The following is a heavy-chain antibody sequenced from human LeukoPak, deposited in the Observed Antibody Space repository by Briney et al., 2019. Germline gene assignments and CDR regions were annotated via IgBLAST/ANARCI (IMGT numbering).Heavy chain of an antibody. Sequence: GSSMKVSCKASGGTFSSYAISWVRQAPGQGLEWMGRIIPIFGTANYAQKFQGRVTITTDESTSTAYMELSSLRSEDTAVYYCARALVEMATICAFDIWGQGTMVTVSS. D-gene: IGHD5-24*01. CDR2: IIPIFGTA. J-gene: IGHJ3*02. CDR1: GGTFSSYA. V-gene: IGHV1-69*05. CDR3: ARALVEMATICAFDI.